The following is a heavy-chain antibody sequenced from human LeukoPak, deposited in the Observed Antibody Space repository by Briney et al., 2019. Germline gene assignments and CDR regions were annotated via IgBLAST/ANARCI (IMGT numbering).Heavy chain of an antibody. CDR2: IYTSGST. D-gene: IGHD6-13*01. J-gene: IGHJ5*02. Sequence: SETLSLTCTVSGGSISSYYWSWIRQPPGKGLEWIGYIYTSGSTNYNPSLKSRVTISVDTSKNQFSPKLSSVTAADTAVYYCARSGYSSSWPLNWFDPWGQRTLVTVSS. V-gene: IGHV4-4*09. CDR1: GGSISSYY. CDR3: ARSGYSSSWPLNWFDP.